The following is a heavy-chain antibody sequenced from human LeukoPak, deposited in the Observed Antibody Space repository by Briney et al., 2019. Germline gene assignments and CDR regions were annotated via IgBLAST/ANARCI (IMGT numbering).Heavy chain of an antibody. D-gene: IGHD3-22*01. J-gene: IGHJ4*02. CDR1: GLTFSSYG. Sequence: QSGGSLRLSCEASGLTFSSYGMSWVRQVPGKGLEWVSAISASGGSTYNADSVKGRFTISRDNSKNTLFLQMNSLRAEDTAVYYCAKVEDSSGYYAFDYWGQETLVTVSS. CDR3: AKVEDSSGYYAFDY. CDR2: ISASGGST. V-gene: IGHV3-23*01.